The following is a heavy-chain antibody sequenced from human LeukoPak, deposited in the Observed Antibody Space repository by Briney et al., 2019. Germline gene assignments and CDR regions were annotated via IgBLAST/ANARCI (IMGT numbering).Heavy chain of an antibody. CDR3: ARSSLGEGENY. Sequence: SETLSLICTVSGGSISSYYWSWIRQPPGKGLEWIGYIYYSGSTNYNPSLKSRVTISVDTSKNQFSLKLSSVTAADTAVYYCARSSLGEGENYWGQGTLVTVSS. V-gene: IGHV4-59*01. CDR2: IYYSGST. CDR1: GGSISSYY. D-gene: IGHD3-16*01. J-gene: IGHJ4*02.